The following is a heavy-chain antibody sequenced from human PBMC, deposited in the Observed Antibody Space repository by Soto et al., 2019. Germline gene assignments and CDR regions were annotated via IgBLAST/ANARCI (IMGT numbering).Heavy chain of an antibody. Sequence: EVQLLESGGGLVQPGGSLRLSCAASGFTFSSYAMSWVRQAPGKGMEWVSAISGSGGSTYYADSVKGRFTISRDNSKNTLYLQMHSLRAEDTAVYYCAKDPPTVTTHGEYWGQATLVTVSS. CDR2: ISGSGGST. V-gene: IGHV3-23*01. D-gene: IGHD4-17*01. CDR3: AKDPPTVTTHGEY. CDR1: GFTFSSYA. J-gene: IGHJ4*02.